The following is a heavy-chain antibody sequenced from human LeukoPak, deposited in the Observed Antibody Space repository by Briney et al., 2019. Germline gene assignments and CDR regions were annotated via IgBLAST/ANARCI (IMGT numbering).Heavy chain of an antibody. J-gene: IGHJ4*02. Sequence: SETLSLTCTVSGGSITNSYYWSWIRQPPGKGLEWIGYMYYSGSTNYNPSLKSRVTMSVDTSKNQFSLKLRSVTAADTAVYYCARGTPYCSGGSCYDQFDFWGQGTLVTVSS. CDR2: MYYSGST. V-gene: IGHV4-59*12. D-gene: IGHD2-15*01. CDR1: GGSITNSYY. CDR3: ARGTPYCSGGSCYDQFDF.